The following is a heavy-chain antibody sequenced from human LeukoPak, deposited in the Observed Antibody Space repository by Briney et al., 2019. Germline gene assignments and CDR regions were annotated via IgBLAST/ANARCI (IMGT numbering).Heavy chain of an antibody. D-gene: IGHD6-13*01. CDR2: ISSSGSTI. J-gene: IGHJ6*03. CDR3: AREGSSWYPYYYYYMDV. Sequence: GGSLRLSCAASGFTFSSYEMNWVRQAPGKGLEWVSYISSSGSTIYHADSVKGRFTISRDNAKNSLYLQMNSLRAEDTAVYYCAREGSSWYPYYYYYMDVWGKGTTVTISS. V-gene: IGHV3-48*03. CDR1: GFTFSSYE.